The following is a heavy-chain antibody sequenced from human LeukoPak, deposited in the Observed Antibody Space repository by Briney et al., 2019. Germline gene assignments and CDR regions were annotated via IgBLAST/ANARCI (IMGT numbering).Heavy chain of an antibody. CDR3: ASTWIQLLYFDY. V-gene: IGHV4-38-2*01. D-gene: IGHD5-18*01. CDR1: GYSISSGYY. Sequence: PSETLSLTCAVSGYSISSGYYWGWIRQPPGKGLEWIGSIYHSGSTYYNPSLKSRVTISVYTSKNQFSLKLSSVTAADTAVYYCASTWIQLLYFDYWGQGTLVTVSS. J-gene: IGHJ4*02. CDR2: IYHSGST.